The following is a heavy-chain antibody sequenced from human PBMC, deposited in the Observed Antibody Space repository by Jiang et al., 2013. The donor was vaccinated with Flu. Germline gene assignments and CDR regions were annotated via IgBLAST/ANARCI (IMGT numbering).Heavy chain of an antibody. D-gene: IGHD5-24*01. Sequence: SQTLSLTCAISGDSVSSNSATWNWIRQSPSRGLEWLGRTYYRSKWYNDYAVSVKSRITINPDTSKNQFSLQLNSVTPEDTAVYYCARGVGRWLQRDYYYGMDVWGQGTTVTVSS. CDR3: ARGVGRWLQRDYYYGMDV. CDR2: TYYRSKWYN. J-gene: IGHJ6*02. CDR1: GDSVSSNSAT. V-gene: IGHV6-1*01.